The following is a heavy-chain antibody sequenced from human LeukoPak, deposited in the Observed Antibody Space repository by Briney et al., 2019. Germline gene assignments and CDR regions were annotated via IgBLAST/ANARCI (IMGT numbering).Heavy chain of an antibody. D-gene: IGHD1-26*01. CDR1: GFTFSNNA. V-gene: IGHV3-23*01. CDR2: ASTSGGSA. J-gene: IGHJ4*02. CDR3: ARYSGSYYYPPAWDL. Sequence: GGSLRLSCAASGFTFSNNAMSWVRQAPGNGLEWVSAASTSGGSAYYADSVKGRFTISRDNSKNTLYLQMDSLRADDTAVYYCARYSGSYYYPPAWDLWGQGTLVTVSS.